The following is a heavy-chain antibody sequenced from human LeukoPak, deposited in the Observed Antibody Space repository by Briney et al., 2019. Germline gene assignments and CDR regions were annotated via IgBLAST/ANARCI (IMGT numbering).Heavy chain of an antibody. D-gene: IGHD2-15*01. J-gene: IGHJ4*02. V-gene: IGHV3-23*01. CDR3: AKLYCSGGSCYLDY. CDR1: GFTFSNYA. Sequence: GGSLRLSCAASGFTFSNYAMSWVRQAPGKGLEWVSSISGSGGNTYYADSVKGRFTISRDNSKNTLYLQMNSLRAEDTAVYYCAKLYCSGGSCYLDYWGQGTLVTVSS. CDR2: ISGSGGNT.